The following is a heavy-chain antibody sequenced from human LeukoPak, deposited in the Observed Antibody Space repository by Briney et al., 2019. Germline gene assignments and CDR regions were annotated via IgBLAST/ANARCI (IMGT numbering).Heavy chain of an antibody. D-gene: IGHD3-10*01. V-gene: IGHV3-66*02. CDR1: GFTVSSNY. CDR3: ARGDYYGSGSYYSAYYYGMDV. Sequence: GGSLRLSCAASGFTVSSNYMSWVRQAPGKGLEWVSVIYSGGSTYYADSVKGRFTSSRDNSKNTLYLQMNSLRTEDTAVYYCARGDYYGSGSYYSAYYYGMDVWGQGTTVTVSS. J-gene: IGHJ6*02. CDR2: IYSGGST.